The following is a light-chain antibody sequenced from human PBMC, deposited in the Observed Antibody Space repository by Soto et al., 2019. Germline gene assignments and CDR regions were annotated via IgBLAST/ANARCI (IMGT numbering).Light chain of an antibody. CDR2: DAS. CDR1: QTIRSNY. J-gene: IGKJ1*01. Sequence: ETVLTQSPGTLSLSPGERATLSCRASQTIRSNYLAWYQQKPGQAPRLLIYDASNRATGIPARFSGSGSGTDFTLTISSLEPEDFAVYYCQQRSNWLWTFGQGTKVEIK. CDR3: QQRSNWLWT. V-gene: IGKV3-11*01.